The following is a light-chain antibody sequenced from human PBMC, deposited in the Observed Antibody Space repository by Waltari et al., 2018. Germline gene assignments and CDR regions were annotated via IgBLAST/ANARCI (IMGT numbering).Light chain of an antibody. Sequence: DIQVTQSPSTLSASVGDRVTITCRASQSIVVGLAWYQQKPGKAPRILIYKASYLESGVPSRFSGRASGTAFTLTISSLQADDFATYYCLQYNSYPWTFGQGTTVEIK. V-gene: IGKV1-5*03. CDR1: QSIVVG. J-gene: IGKJ1*01. CDR3: LQYNSYPWT. CDR2: KAS.